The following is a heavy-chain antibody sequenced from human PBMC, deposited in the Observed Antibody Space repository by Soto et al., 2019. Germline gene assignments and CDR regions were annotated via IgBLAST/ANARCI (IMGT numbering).Heavy chain of an antibody. CDR1: GYSFTSYF. V-gene: IGHV5-51*01. Sequence: PGESLKISCKGSGYSFTSYFIAWVRQMPGKGLEWMGIIYPGDSDTRYSPSFQGQVTISADKSISTAYLQWKTLKASDSAMYYCARLGMGYSVPPYYYYGMDVWGQGTTVTVSS. D-gene: IGHD5-12*01. CDR2: IYPGDSDT. CDR3: ARLGMGYSVPPYYYYGMDV. J-gene: IGHJ6*02.